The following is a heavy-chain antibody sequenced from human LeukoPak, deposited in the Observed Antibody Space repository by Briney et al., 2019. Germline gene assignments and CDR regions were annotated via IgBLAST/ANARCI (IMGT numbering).Heavy chain of an antibody. Sequence: PGGSLRPSCAASGFTFSSYGMHWVRQAPGKGLEWVAVISYDGSNKYYADSVKGRFTISRDNSKNTLYLQMNSLRAEDTAVYYCAKDGPSAAAGFTFDYWGQGTLVTVSS. CDR2: ISYDGSNK. J-gene: IGHJ4*02. CDR3: AKDGPSAAAGFTFDY. V-gene: IGHV3-30*18. D-gene: IGHD6-13*01. CDR1: GFTFSSYG.